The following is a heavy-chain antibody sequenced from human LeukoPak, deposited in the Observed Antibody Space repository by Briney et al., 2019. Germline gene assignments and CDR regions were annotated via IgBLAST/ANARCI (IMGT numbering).Heavy chain of an antibody. J-gene: IGHJ6*02. D-gene: IGHD3-16*01. CDR2: ISQSGST. CDR1: GGSFSGYY. CDR3: ARATDDEFYLYYGMDV. Sequence: NTSETLSLTCAVYGGSFSGYYWSWIRQPPGRGLEWIGEISQSGSTNYNPSLKSRITMSVDTSKNQFSLQLRSMTAADTAVYFCARATDDEFYLYYGMDVWGQGTTVTVSS. V-gene: IGHV4-34*01.